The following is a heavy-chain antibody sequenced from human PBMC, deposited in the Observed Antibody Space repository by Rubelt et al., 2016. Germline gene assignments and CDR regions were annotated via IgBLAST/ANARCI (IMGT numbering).Heavy chain of an antibody. CDR1: GFTFNSYA. V-gene: IGHV4-34*01. CDR2: INHGGST. Sequence: LRLSCAASGFTFNSYAMSWIRQPPGKGLEWIGEINHGGSTNFNPSLKSRITISVDTSKNQISLRLSSVTAADTAVYYCARGPYSSGWYGDYWGQGTLVTVSS. D-gene: IGHD6-19*01. J-gene: IGHJ4*02. CDR3: ARGPYSSGWYGDY.